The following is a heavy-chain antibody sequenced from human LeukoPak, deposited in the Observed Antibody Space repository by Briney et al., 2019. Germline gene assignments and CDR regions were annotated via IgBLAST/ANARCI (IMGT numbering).Heavy chain of an antibody. CDR1: GFPFSAYE. V-gene: IGHV3-53*01. CDR3: ARVSSMLRGPLVIQYFDF. CDR2: IYSGGRT. J-gene: IGHJ4*02. Sequence: PGGSLRLSCAASGFPFSAYEMNWVRQAPGKGLEWVSVIYSGGRTYYADSVKGRFTISRDNSKNTFYLQMNSLRVDDTAVYYCARVSSMLRGPLVIQYFDFWGQGTLVTVSS. D-gene: IGHD3-10*01.